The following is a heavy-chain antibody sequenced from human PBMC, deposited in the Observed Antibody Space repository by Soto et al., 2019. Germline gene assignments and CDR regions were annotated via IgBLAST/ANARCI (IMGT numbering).Heavy chain of an antibody. CDR2: ISAYNGNT. Sequence: ASVKVSCKASGYTFTSYGISWVRQAPGQGLEWMGWISAYNGNTNYAQKLQGRVTMTTDTSTSTAYMELRSLRSDDPAVYYCARSEIVGVVAATRFDYWVQGTLVTGSS. J-gene: IGHJ4*02. V-gene: IGHV1-18*01. CDR3: ARSEIVGVVAATRFDY. CDR1: GYTFTSYG. D-gene: IGHD2-15*01.